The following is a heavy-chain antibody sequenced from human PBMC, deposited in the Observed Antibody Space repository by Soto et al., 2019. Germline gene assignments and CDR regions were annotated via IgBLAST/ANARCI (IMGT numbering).Heavy chain of an antibody. D-gene: IGHD3-22*01. Sequence: LSLTCTVSGASISSSYWSWLRQSPGKGLEWIGHVHHSGNTNYNPSLKSRVTMSVDTSRNQFSVKLRSVTTADTAVYYCARGYYDSNGQSNTFDIWGQGTTVTVSS. CDR2: VHHSGNT. CDR3: ARGYYDSNGQSNTFDI. J-gene: IGHJ3*02. V-gene: IGHV4-59*01. CDR1: GASISSSY.